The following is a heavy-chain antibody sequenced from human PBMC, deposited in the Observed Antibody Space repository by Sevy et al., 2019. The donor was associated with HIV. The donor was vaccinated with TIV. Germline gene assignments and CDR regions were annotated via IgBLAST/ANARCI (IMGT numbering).Heavy chain of an antibody. CDR2: IYYSGGT. CDR1: GGSISSGDYY. CDR3: ARESQLVGFFVDY. D-gene: IGHD6-6*01. Sequence: SETLSLTCTVSGGSISSGDYYWSWIRQPPGKGLEWIGYIYYSGGTYYNPSLKSRFTISVDTSKNQFSLKLSAVTAADTAVYYWARESQLVGFFVDYWGQGTLVTVSS. V-gene: IGHV4-30-4*01. J-gene: IGHJ4*02.